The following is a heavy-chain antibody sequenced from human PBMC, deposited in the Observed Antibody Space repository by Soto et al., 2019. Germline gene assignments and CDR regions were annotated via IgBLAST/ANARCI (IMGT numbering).Heavy chain of an antibody. D-gene: IGHD1-26*01. Sequence: PGGSLRLSCAASGFTFSSYSMNWVRQAPGKGLEWVSYISSSSSTIYYADSVKGRFTISRDNAKNSLYLQMNSLRDEDTAVYYCARDGSPQWELLGSLDYWGQGTLVTVSS. CDR2: ISSSSSTI. J-gene: IGHJ4*02. CDR1: GFTFSSYS. V-gene: IGHV3-48*02. CDR3: ARDGSPQWELLGSLDY.